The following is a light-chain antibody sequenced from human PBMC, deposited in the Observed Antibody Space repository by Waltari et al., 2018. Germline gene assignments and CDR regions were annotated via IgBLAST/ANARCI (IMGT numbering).Light chain of an antibody. CDR2: GNS. J-gene: IGLJ3*02. CDR1: SSNIGAGYD. CDR3: QSYDSSLSGSWV. Sequence: QSVLTQPPSVSGAPGQRVTISCTGSSSNIGAGYDVHWYQQLPGTAPKLLIYGNSKRPSGVPSRFSGSKAGTSASLAITGLQAEDEADYYCQSYDSSLSGSWVFGGGTKLTVL. V-gene: IGLV1-40*01.